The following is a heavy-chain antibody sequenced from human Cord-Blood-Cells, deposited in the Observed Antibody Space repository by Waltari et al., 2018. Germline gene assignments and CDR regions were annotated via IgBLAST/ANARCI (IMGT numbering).Heavy chain of an antibody. CDR1: GGTFSSYA. D-gene: IGHD3-9*01. CDR2: IIPILGIA. J-gene: IGHJ5*02. CDR3: AREYYDILTGYYNWFDP. Sequence: QVQLVQSGAEVKKPGSSVKVSCKASGGTFSSYAIRWVRQAPGQGLEWMGRIIPILGIANYAQKFQGRVTITADKSTSTAYMELSSLRSEDTAVYYCAREYYDILTGYYNWFDPWGQGTLVTVSS. V-gene: IGHV1-69*09.